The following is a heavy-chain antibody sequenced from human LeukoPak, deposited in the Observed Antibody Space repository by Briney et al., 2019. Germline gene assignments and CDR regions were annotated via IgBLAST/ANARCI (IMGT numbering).Heavy chain of an antibody. V-gene: IGHV4-4*07. CDR2: IYASGST. CDR1: GGSISSYY. J-gene: IGHJ4*02. D-gene: IGHD3-16*02. CDR3: ARDGSHYDYVWGSYRGYYFDY. Sequence: SETLSLTCTVSGGSISSYYWSWIRQPAGKGLEWIGRIYASGSTNYNPSLKSRVTMSVDTSKNQFSLKLSFVTAADTAVYYCARDGSHYDYVWGSYRGYYFDYWGQGTLVTVSS.